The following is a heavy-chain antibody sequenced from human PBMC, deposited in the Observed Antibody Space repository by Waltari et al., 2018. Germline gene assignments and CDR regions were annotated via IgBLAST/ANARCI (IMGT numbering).Heavy chain of an antibody. CDR2: ISYTGAT. CDR1: GGSITSARHY. CDR3: ATYIGASLGTAAFDV. Sequence: QLQLQESGPGLVKPSETLSLTCTVSGGSITSARHYRGWIRQPPGQGLEWIATISYTGATYSSPSLKSRVTISRDTSKNQLSLTLGSVTAADTALYYCATYIGASLGTAAFDVWGQGTMVTVSS. J-gene: IGHJ3*01. V-gene: IGHV4-39*01. D-gene: IGHD5-12*01.